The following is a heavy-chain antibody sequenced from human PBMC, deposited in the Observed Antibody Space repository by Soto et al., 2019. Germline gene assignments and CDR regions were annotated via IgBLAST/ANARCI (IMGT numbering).Heavy chain of an antibody. J-gene: IGHJ6*02. CDR2: ISAYNGNT. CDR1: GYTFTSYG. D-gene: IGHD4-17*01. Sequence: QVQLVQSGAEVKKPGASVKVSCKASGYTFTSYGITWVRQAPGQGLEWMGWISAYNGNTNYAQKLQGRVTMTTDTSTSTAYMELRSLRADDTAVYYCARGPDYGDYYYYYGMDVWGQGTTVTVSS. V-gene: IGHV1-18*01. CDR3: ARGPDYGDYYYYYGMDV.